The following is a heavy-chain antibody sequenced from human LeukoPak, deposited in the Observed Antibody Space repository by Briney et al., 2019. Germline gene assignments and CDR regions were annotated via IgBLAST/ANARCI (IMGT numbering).Heavy chain of an antibody. CDR3: AKEPRDIVVEGWFDP. CDR1: GFIVSGDF. J-gene: IGHJ5*02. Sequence: GGSLRLSCAASGFIVSGDFMSWVRQAPGKGLEWVSVIYSDGSTYYADSVKGRFTISRDNSKNTLYLQMNSLRAEDTAVYYCAKEPRDIVVEGWFDPWGQGTLVTVSS. V-gene: IGHV3-53*01. CDR2: IYSDGST. D-gene: IGHD2-15*01.